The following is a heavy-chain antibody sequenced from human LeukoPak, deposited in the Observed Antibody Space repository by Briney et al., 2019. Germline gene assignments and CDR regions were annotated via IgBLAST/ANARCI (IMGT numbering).Heavy chain of an antibody. J-gene: IGHJ4*02. Sequence: GGSLRLSCAASGFAFSTYAMHWVRQAPGKGPQWMTVISNDGNTKYYADSVKGRFTISRDNSKSTLYLQINSPSAEDTAVYYCARAMVRGIPFDYWGQGTLVTVSS. CDR2: ISNDGNTK. D-gene: IGHD3-10*01. V-gene: IGHV3-30-3*01. CDR1: GFAFSTYA. CDR3: ARAMVRGIPFDY.